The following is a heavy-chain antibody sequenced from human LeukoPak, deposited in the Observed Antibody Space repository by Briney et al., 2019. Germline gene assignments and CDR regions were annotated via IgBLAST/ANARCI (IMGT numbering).Heavy chain of an antibody. D-gene: IGHD6-19*01. V-gene: IGHV4-59*01. CDR2: IYHSGST. Sequence: YPSETLSLTCTVSGGSISSYYWSWIRQPAGKGLEWIGYIYHSGSTYYNPSLKSRVTISVDTSKNQFSLKLSSVTAADTAVYYCARGVDSSGWYPYYGMDVWGQGTTVTVSS. J-gene: IGHJ6*02. CDR1: GGSISSYY. CDR3: ARGVDSSGWYPYYGMDV.